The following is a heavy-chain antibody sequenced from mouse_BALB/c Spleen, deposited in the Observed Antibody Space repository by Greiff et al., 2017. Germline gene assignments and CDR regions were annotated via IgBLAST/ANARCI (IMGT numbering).Heavy chain of an antibody. CDR3: AREKYSTTAPWYFDV. CDR1: GFTFSSYG. CDR2: ISSGVSYT. Sequence: EVKLMESGGDLVKPGGSLKLSCAASGFTFSSYGMSWVRQTPDKRLEWVATISSGVSYTYYPDSVKGRFTISSDNAKNTLYLQMSSLKSEDTAMYYCAREKYSTTAPWYFDVWGEGTTVTVSS. D-gene: IGHD1-2*01. J-gene: IGHJ1*01. V-gene: IGHV5-6*01.